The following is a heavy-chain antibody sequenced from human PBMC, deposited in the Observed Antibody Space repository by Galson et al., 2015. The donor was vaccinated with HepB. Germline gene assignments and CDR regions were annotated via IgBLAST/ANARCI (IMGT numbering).Heavy chain of an antibody. CDR1: GGSISSYY. J-gene: IGHJ4*02. D-gene: IGHD4-17*01. V-gene: IGHV4-34*01. CDR2: INHSGST. CDR3: ARLQSTVSYYFDY. Sequence: SETLSLTCTVSGGSISSYYWSWIRQPPGKGLEWIGEINHSGSTNYNPSLKSRVTISVDTSKNQFSLKLSSVTAADTAVYYCARLQSTVSYYFDYWGQGTLVTVSS.